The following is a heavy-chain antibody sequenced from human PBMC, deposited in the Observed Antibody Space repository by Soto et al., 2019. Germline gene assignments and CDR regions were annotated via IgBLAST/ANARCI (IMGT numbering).Heavy chain of an antibody. V-gene: IGHV1-46*03. J-gene: IGHJ5*02. D-gene: IGHD3-3*01. CDR1: GYTFTSYY. Sequence: GASVKVSCKASGYTFTSYYMHWVRQAPGQGLEWMGIINPSGGSTSYAQKFQGRVTMTRDTSTSTVYMELSSLRSEDTAVYYCARDPSYYDFWSGYYQFDPWGQGTLVTVSS. CDR3: ARDPSYYDFWSGYYQFDP. CDR2: INPSGGST.